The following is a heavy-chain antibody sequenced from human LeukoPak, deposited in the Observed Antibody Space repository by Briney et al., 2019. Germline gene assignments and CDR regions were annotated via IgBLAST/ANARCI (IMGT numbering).Heavy chain of an antibody. V-gene: IGHV1-69*13. J-gene: IGHJ4*02. CDR3: ARDPMYYYDSSGYIFDY. Sequence: ASVKVSCKASGYTFTSYYMHWVRQAPGQGLEWMGGIIPIFGTANYAQKFQGRVTITADESTSTAYMELSSLRSEDTAVYYCARDPMYYYDSSGYIFDYWGQGTLVTVSS. CDR2: IIPIFGTA. D-gene: IGHD3-22*01. CDR1: GYTFTSYY.